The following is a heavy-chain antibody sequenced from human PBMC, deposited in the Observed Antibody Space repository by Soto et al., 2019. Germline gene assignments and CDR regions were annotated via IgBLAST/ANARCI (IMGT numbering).Heavy chain of an antibody. CDR1: GGTFRNYP. CDR3: ARGPLVVLNYFES. J-gene: IGHJ4*02. V-gene: IGHV1-69*02. Sequence: QVQLVQSGTEVKKPGSSVKVSCKASGGTFRNYPINWVRQAPGQGLEWMGSIFPLTDIPDSAQNFQARLTISADKSTSTAYMELSSLTSDDTAMYFCARGPLVVLNYFESWGQGTLVTVSS. CDR2: IFPLTDIP.